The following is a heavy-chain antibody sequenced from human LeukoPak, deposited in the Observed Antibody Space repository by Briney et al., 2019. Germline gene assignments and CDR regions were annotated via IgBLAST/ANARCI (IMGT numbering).Heavy chain of an antibody. Sequence: GGSLRLSCATSGLTFRTTWMHWVRQAPGKGLMWVSRMNGEGTTIDYADSVKGRFTVSRDYAKNTLFLQMNNLRTEDTALYFCATAGNFRFEYWGQGSLVIVSA. CDR1: GLTFRTTW. CDR3: ATAGNFRFEY. V-gene: IGHV3-74*01. D-gene: IGHD1-7*01. J-gene: IGHJ4*02. CDR2: MNGEGTTI.